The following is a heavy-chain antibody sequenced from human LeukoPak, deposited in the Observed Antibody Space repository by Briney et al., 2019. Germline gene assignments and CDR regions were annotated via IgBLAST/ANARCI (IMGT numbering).Heavy chain of an antibody. J-gene: IGHJ4*02. CDR3: ASLGSSKEWRESFDY. Sequence: SLRLSCKASGGTFSSYAISWVRQAPGQGLEWMGRIIPIFGRANYAQKFQGRVTITADKSTSTAYMELSSLRSEDPAVYYCASLGSSKEWRESFDYWGQGTLVTVSS. CDR1: GGTFSSYA. D-gene: IGHD2-2*01. V-gene: IGHV1-69*04. CDR2: IIPIFGRA.